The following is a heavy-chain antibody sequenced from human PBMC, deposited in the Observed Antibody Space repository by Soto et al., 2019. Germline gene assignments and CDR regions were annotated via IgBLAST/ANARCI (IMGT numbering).Heavy chain of an antibody. J-gene: IGHJ6*02. D-gene: IGHD4-17*01. CDR1: GFTFSSYA. V-gene: IGHV3-23*01. CDR2: ISGSGGST. CDR3: AKDPSLGDYWAYPYGMDV. Sequence: PGGSLRLSCAASGFTFSSYAMSWVRQAPGKGLEWVSAISGSGGSTYYADSVKGRFTISRDNSKNTLYLQMNSLRAEDTAVYYCAKDPSLGDYWAYPYGMDVWGQGTTVTVSS.